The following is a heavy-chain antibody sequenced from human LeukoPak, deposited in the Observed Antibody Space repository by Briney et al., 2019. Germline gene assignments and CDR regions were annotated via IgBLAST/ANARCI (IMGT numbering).Heavy chain of an antibody. CDR1: GYSFTSYW. Sequence: GQSLKISCKGSGYSFTSYWIAWVRQLPGQGLEWMGLVYPGDSSTKYSPSFQGQVTVSVDKSINTAYLQWSSLKASDTAIYYCARHPPSEVDNSGFYQYWGQGTLVTVSS. CDR3: ARHPPSEVDNSGFYQY. J-gene: IGHJ4*02. D-gene: IGHD2/OR15-2a*01. V-gene: IGHV5-51*01. CDR2: VYPGDSST.